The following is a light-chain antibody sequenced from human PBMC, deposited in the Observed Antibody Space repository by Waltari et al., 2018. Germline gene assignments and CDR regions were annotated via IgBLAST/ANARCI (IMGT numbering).Light chain of an antibody. CDR1: QSVSMY. CDR2: DAS. V-gene: IGKV3-11*01. J-gene: IGKJ4*01. CDR3: HQFYNWPLT. Sequence: EIVLTQSPATVSLSPGEGATLSCRASQSVSMYLAWYQQKPGQAPRLLIYDASNRAAGIPARFSGSGSGTDFTLTISTLEPEDFAVYYCHQFYNWPLTFCGGTKVEIK.